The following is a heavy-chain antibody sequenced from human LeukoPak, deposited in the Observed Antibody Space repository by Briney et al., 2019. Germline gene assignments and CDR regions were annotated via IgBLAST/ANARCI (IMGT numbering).Heavy chain of an antibody. CDR2: ISSSSSYI. CDR3: ARDQDSFYDILTGYYNAKYAFDI. D-gene: IGHD3-9*01. CDR1: GFTFSSYS. V-gene: IGHV3-21*01. J-gene: IGHJ3*02. Sequence: PGGSLRLSCAASGFTFSSYSMNWVRQAPGKGLEWVSSISSSSSYIYYADSVKGRFTISRDNAKNSLYLQMNSLRAEDTAVYYCARDQDSFYDILTGYYNAKYAFDIWGQGTMVTVSS.